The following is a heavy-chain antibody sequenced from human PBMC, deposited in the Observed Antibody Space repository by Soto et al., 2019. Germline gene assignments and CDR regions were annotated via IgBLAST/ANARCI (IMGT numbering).Heavy chain of an antibody. Sequence: SVKVSCKASGDTFSSYAISWVRQAPGKGLEWMGKIIPTFGRTNYAQKFQGRLTISADDSTSTAYMELSSMLSEDTAVYYCARDPLSSFAMDVWGQGTTVTVSS. D-gene: IGHD3-10*02. CDR3: ARDPLSSFAMDV. CDR2: IIPTFGRT. CDR1: GDTFSSYA. J-gene: IGHJ6*02. V-gene: IGHV1-69*13.